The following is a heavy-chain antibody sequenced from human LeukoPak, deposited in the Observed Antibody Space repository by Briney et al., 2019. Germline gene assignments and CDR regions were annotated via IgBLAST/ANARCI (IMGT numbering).Heavy chain of an antibody. D-gene: IGHD3-3*01. Sequence: GGSLRLSCAASGFTFSSYSMTWVRQAPGKGLEWVSSISSSSSYIYYADSVKGRFTISRDNAKNSLYLQMNSLRAEDTAVYYCARGPLGDDFWSGYYLGYWGQGTLVTVSS. J-gene: IGHJ4*02. CDR2: ISSSSSYI. V-gene: IGHV3-21*01. CDR1: GFTFSSYS. CDR3: ARGPLGDDFWSGYYLGY.